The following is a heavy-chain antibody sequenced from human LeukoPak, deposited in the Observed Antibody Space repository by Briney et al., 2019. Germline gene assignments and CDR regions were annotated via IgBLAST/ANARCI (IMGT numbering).Heavy chain of an antibody. CDR1: GGSISSSGYY. CDR3: ATCSPAIDSGWFDP. CDR2: IYYSGNT. Sequence: PSQTLSLTCTVSGGSISSSGYYWSWIRQYPGRGLEGIGYIYYSGNTYYNPSLKSRFTIPVDTSKNQFSLKLSSVLPADTAVYSWATCSPAIDSGWFDPWGQGTLVTVSS. D-gene: IGHD2-15*01. V-gene: IGHV4-31*03. J-gene: IGHJ5*02.